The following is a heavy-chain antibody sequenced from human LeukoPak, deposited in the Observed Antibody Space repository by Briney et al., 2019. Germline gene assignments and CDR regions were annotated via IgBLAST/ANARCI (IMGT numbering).Heavy chain of an antibody. CDR3: ARVVASTYYLAWFDP. Sequence: PGGSLRLSCAASGFTVSSNYMSWVRQAPGKGLEWVSVIYSGGSTYYADSVKGRFTISRHNSKNTLYLQMNSLRAEDTAVYYYARVVASTYYLAWFDPWGQGTLVTVSS. V-gene: IGHV3-53*04. CDR2: IYSGGST. D-gene: IGHD3-10*01. J-gene: IGHJ5*02. CDR1: GFTVSSNY.